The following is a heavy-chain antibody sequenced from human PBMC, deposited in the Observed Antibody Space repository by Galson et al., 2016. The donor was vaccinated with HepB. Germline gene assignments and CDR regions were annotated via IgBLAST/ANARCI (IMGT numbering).Heavy chain of an antibody. CDR1: RFTFSSYA. V-gene: IGHV3-30-3*01. J-gene: IGHJ6*02. D-gene: IGHD3-10*01. CDR2: ISSDGSSK. Sequence: SLRLSCAASRFTFSSYAFHWVRRAPGKGLEWVAVISSDGSSKYYADSVKGRFTISRDTSKNTLFLQMDSRRAEDTAVYYCARAGFYGSGIYHYYAMDVWGQGTTVTVSS. CDR3: ARAGFYGSGIYHYYAMDV.